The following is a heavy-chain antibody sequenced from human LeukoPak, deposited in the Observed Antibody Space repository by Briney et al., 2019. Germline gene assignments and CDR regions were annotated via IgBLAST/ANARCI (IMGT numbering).Heavy chain of an antibody. D-gene: IGHD3-22*01. CDR1: GFTVSNNY. J-gene: IGHJ4*02. V-gene: IGHV3-66*01. CDR3: ARTYYYESSGTYY. CDR2: IYSGGST. Sequence: GGSLRLSCAVSGFTVSNNYMSWVRQAPGKGLEWVSVIYSGGSTYYADSVKGRFTISRDNPKNTLYLQMNSLRAEDTAVYYCARTYYYESSGTYYWGQGTLVTVSS.